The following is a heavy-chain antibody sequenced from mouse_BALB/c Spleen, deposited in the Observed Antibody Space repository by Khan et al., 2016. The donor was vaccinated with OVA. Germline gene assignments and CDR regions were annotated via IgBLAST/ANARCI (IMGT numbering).Heavy chain of an antibody. D-gene: IGHD2-3*01. CDR2: ISTYSGNT. V-gene: IGHV1S137*01. CDR1: GYIFTDYA. Sequence: QVQLKESGPELVRPGVSVKISCKGSGYIFTDYAMHWVKQSHAKSLEWIGLISTYSGNTNYNQKFKGKATMTVDKSSSTAYMELARLTSEDSAISYCARPAYDGYYDYWGQGTTLTVSS. CDR3: ARPAYDGYYDY. J-gene: IGHJ2*01.